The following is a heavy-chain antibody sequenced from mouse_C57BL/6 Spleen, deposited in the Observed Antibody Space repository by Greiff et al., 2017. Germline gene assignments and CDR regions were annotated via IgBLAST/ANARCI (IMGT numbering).Heavy chain of an antibody. CDR2: IHPNSGST. Sequence: VQLQQPGAELVKPGASVKLSCKASGYTFTSYWMHWVKQRPGQGLEWIGMIHPNSGSTNYNEKFKSKATLTVDKPSSTAYMQLSSLTSEDSAVYYCAPTVVAPYYAMDYWGQGTSVTVSS. V-gene: IGHV1-64*01. CDR1: GYTFTSYW. CDR3: APTVVAPYYAMDY. J-gene: IGHJ4*01. D-gene: IGHD1-1*01.